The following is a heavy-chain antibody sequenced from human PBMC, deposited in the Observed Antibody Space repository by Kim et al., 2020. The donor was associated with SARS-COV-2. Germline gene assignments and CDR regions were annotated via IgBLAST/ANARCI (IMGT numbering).Heavy chain of an antibody. D-gene: IGHD4-17*01. V-gene: IGHV4-59*01. Sequence: PSLKSRVTISVDTSKKQFSLKLSSVTAADTAVYYCARTYNDYGDYNWFDPWGQGTLVTVSS. CDR3: ARTYNDYGDYNWFDP. J-gene: IGHJ5*02.